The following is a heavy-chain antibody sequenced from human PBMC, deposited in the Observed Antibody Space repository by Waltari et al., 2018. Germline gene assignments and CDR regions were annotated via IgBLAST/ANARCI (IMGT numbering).Heavy chain of an antibody. CDR2: IYYSGTT. CDR1: GGSLSRSSSY. D-gene: IGHD5-12*01. CDR3: VRHWKRNGYRFDP. J-gene: IGHJ5*02. Sequence: QLQLQESGPTLVKPSETLSLTCPVSGGSLSRSSSYWGWIRPSPGKGLEWIGSIYYSGTTYYNPTLESRVTISGDTSKNQFSLKLSSVTAADTAVYYCVRHWKRNGYRFDPWGQGTLVTVSS. V-gene: IGHV4-39*01.